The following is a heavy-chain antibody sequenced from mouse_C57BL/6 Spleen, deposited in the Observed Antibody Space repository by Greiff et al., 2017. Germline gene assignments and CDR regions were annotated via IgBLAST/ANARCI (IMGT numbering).Heavy chain of an antibody. J-gene: IGHJ3*01. V-gene: IGHV1-80*01. CDR3: ARGGITTVVARAY. Sequence: QVQLKQSGAELVKPGASVKISCKASGYAFSSYWMNWVKQRPGKGLEWIGQIYPGDGDTNYNGKFKGKATLTADKSSSTAYMQLSSLTSEDSAVYFCARGGITTVVARAYWGQGTLVTVSA. CDR2: IYPGDGDT. D-gene: IGHD1-1*01. CDR1: GYAFSSYW.